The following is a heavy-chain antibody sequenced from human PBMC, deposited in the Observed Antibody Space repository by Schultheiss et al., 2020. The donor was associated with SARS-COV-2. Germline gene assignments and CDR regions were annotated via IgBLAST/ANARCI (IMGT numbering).Heavy chain of an antibody. CDR2: IYYDGST. CDR1: GGSISSSNW. Sequence: SETLSLTCAVSGGSISSSNWWSWVRQPPGKGLEWIGYIYYDGSTNYNPSLKSRVTISVDTSKNQFSLKLSSVTAADTAVYYCATAYGGIHAEYFQHWGQGTLVTVSS. J-gene: IGHJ1*01. V-gene: IGHV4-4*02. CDR3: ATAYGGIHAEYFQH. D-gene: IGHD4-23*01.